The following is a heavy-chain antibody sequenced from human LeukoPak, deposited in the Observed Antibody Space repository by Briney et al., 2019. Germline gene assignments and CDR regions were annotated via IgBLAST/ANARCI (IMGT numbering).Heavy chain of an antibody. CDR3: ARVATGTRSFDY. CDR2: ICAYNGNT. D-gene: IGHD1/OR15-1a*01. V-gene: IGHV1-18*01. Sequence: ASVKVSCKASGYTFTTYDINWVRQAPGQGLEWMGRICAYNGNTNYEQKLQGRVTMTTDTSTRTAYMELRSLRSDDTAVYYCARVATGTRSFDYWGQGTLVTVSS. J-gene: IGHJ4*02. CDR1: GYTFTTYD.